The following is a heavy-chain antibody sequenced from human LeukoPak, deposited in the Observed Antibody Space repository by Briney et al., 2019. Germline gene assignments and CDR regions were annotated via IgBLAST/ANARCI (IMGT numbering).Heavy chain of an antibody. V-gene: IGHV3-30*18. CDR1: GFTFSAYG. CDR2: ISYDGSNK. CDR3: AKVGYGTWAYYFDY. D-gene: IGHD5-18*01. Sequence: GRSLRLSCEASGFTFSAYGMHWVRQAPGKGLEWVAVISYDGSNKYYADSVKGRFTISRDNSKNTLYLQMNSLRAEDTAVYYCAKVGYGTWAYYFDYWGQGTLVTVSS. J-gene: IGHJ4*02.